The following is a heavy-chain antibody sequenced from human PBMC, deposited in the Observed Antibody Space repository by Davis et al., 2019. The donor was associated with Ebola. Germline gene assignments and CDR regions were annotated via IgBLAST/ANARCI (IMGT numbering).Heavy chain of an antibody. J-gene: IGHJ6*02. V-gene: IGHV1-69*13. Sequence: SVKVSCKASGGTFSSYAISWVRQAPGQGLEWMGGIIPIFGTANYAQKFQGRVTTTADESTSTAYMELSSLRSEDTAVYYCARASQQLLGRDYYYGMDVWGQGTTVTVSS. CDR1: GGTFSSYA. CDR2: IIPIFGTA. D-gene: IGHD6-13*01. CDR3: ARASQQLLGRDYYYGMDV.